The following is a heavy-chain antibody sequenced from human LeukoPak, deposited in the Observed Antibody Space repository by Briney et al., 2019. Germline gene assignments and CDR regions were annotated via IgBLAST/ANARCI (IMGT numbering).Heavy chain of an antibody. D-gene: IGHD5-18*01. V-gene: IGHV4-59*01. Sequence: SETLSLTCTVSGGSISSYYWSWIRQPPGKGLEWIGYIYYSGSTNYNPSLKSRVTISVDTSKNQFSLKLSSVTAADTAVYYCARGPVDTAIVINYYYYMDVWGKGTTVTVSS. CDR1: GGSISSYY. J-gene: IGHJ6*03. CDR3: ARGPVDTAIVINYYYYMDV. CDR2: IYYSGST.